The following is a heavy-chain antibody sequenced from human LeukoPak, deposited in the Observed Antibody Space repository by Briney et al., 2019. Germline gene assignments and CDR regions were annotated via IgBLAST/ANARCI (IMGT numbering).Heavy chain of an antibody. V-gene: IGHV1-8*01. D-gene: IGHD2-2*01. Sequence: ASVKVSCKASGYTFTSYDINWVRQATGQGLEWMGWMNPNSGNTGYAQKFQGRVTMTRNTSISTAYMELSSLRSEDTAVYYCARIGRWYCSSTSCYPDYWGQGTLVTVSS. J-gene: IGHJ4*02. CDR3: ARIGRWYCSSTSCYPDY. CDR2: MNPNSGNT. CDR1: GYTFTSYD.